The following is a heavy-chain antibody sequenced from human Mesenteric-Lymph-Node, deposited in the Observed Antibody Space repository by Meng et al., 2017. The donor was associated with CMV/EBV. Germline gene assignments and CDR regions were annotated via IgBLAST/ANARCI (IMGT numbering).Heavy chain of an antibody. J-gene: IGHJ6*02. CDR2: ISYDGSNK. V-gene: IGHV3-30-3*01. Sequence: GESLKISCAASGFIFSSYAMHWVRQAPGKGLEWVAVISYDGSNKYYADSVKGRFTVSRDNSKNTLYLQMNSLRAEDTAVYYCAKDSASDFWSAYYSFYYSGMDVWGQGTTVTVSS. CDR1: GFIFSSYA. D-gene: IGHD3-3*01. CDR3: AKDSASDFWSAYYSFYYSGMDV.